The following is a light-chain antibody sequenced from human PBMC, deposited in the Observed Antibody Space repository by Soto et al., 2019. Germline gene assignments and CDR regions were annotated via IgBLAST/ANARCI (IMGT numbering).Light chain of an antibody. Sequence: AIQMTQSPSSLSASVGDRVTITCRASQGIRNELAWYQQRPGRAPNLLIYASSNLQTGVPPRFRGSGSGTDFTHTISSLQPEDFATYYCLKDYSYPRTFGQGTKV. CDR3: LKDYSYPRT. CDR2: ASS. V-gene: IGKV1-6*01. CDR1: QGIRNE. J-gene: IGKJ1*01.